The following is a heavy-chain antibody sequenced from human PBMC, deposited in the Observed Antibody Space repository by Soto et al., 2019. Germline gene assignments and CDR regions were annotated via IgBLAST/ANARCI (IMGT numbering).Heavy chain of an antibody. D-gene: IGHD2-2*01. CDR3: AKGGGVPARGSERYGDMDV. V-gene: IGHV3-23*01. J-gene: IGHJ6*02. CDR1: GFTFSSYA. CDR2: ISGSGGST. Sequence: EVQLLESGGGLVQPGGSLRLSCAASGFTFSSYAMSWVRQAPGKGLEWVSAISGSGGSTYYADSVKGRFTISRDNSKNTLYLQMNSLRAEDTAVYYCAKGGGVPARGSERYGDMDVWGQGTTVTVSS.